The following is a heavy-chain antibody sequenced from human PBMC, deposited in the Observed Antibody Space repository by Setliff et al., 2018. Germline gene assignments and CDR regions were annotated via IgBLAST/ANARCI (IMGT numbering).Heavy chain of an antibody. J-gene: IGHJ3*02. CDR3: ARVATAMLDAFDI. D-gene: IGHD5-18*01. Sequence: PSETLSLTCTVSGGSISSNTYYWSWIRQHPGKGLEWIGYISYSGSTYYNPSLKSRVSISIDTSKNQFSLNLSSVTAADTAVYYCARVATAMLDAFDIWGQGTMVT. CDR1: GGSISSNTYY. V-gene: IGHV4-31*03. CDR2: ISYSGST.